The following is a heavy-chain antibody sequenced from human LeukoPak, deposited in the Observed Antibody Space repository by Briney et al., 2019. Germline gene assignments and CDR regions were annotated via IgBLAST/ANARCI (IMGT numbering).Heavy chain of an antibody. D-gene: IGHD3-22*01. CDR3: AKRGVVIRVILVGFHKEAYYFDS. CDR2: ISDSGGST. Sequence: AGGSLRLSCAVSGITLSNYGMSWVRQAPGKGREWVAGISDSGGSTNYADSVKGRFTISRENPKNTLYLQMNSLRAEDTAVYFCAKRGVVIRVILVGFHKEAYYFDSWGQGALVTVSS. V-gene: IGHV3-23*01. CDR1: GITLSNYG. J-gene: IGHJ4*02.